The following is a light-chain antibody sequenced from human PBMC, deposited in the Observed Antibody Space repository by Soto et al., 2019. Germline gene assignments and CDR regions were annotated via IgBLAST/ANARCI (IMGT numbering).Light chain of an antibody. CDR3: QQRSDWPPT. J-gene: IGKJ1*01. V-gene: IGKV3-11*01. CDR1: QSVSRF. CDR2: DAS. Sequence: EIVLIQSPATLSLSPGERATLSCRASQSVSRFLAWYQQKPGQAPRLLIYDASNRATGIPARFSGSGSGTDFTLTITSLEPEDFAFYYCQQRSDWPPTFGQGPKVEIK.